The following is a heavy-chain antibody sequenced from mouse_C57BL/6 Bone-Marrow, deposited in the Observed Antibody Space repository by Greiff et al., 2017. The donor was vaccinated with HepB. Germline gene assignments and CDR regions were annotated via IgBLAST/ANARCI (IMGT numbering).Heavy chain of an antibody. D-gene: IGHD1-1*01. J-gene: IGHJ2*01. CDR1: GFTFSDYY. V-gene: IGHV5-16*01. CDR2: INYDGSST. Sequence: EVQVVESEGGLVQPGSSMKLSCTASGFTFSDYYMAWVRQVPEKGLEWVANINYDGSSTYYLDSLKSRFIISRDNAKNILYLQMSSLKSEDTATYYCARVIYGDFDYWGQGTTLTVSS. CDR3: ARVIYGDFDY.